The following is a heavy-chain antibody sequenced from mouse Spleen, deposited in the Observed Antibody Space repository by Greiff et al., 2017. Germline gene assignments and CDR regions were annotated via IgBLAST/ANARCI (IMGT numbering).Heavy chain of an antibody. CDR1: GYAFTNYL. CDR3: ARDTAYYFDY. Sequence: QVQLQQSGAELVRPGTSVKVSCKASGYAFTNYLIEWVKQRPGQGLEWIGVINPGSGGTNYNEKFKGKATLTADKSSSTAYMQLSSLTSEDSAVYFCARDTAYYFDYWGQGTTLTVSS. V-gene: IGHV1-54*01. D-gene: IGHD1-2*01. CDR2: INPGSGGT. J-gene: IGHJ2*01.